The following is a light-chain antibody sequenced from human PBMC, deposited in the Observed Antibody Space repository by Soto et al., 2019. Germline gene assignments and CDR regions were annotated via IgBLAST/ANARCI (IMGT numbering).Light chain of an antibody. Sequence: QSVLTQPASVSGSPGQSITISCTGASSDVGGYNYVSWYQQHPGKAPKLMIYDVSNRPSGVSNRFSGSKSVNTASLTISGLQAEDEADYYCSSYTSSSTYFFGTGTKLTVL. J-gene: IGLJ1*01. CDR1: SSDVGGYNY. CDR2: DVS. V-gene: IGLV2-14*01. CDR3: SSYTSSSTYF.